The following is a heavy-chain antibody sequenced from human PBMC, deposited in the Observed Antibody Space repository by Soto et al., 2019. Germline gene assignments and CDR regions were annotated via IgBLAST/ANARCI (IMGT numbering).Heavy chain of an antibody. V-gene: IGHV4-30-4*01. CDR1: GGSISSGDYC. CDR3: ARELVVPAAMTENWFDP. J-gene: IGHJ5*02. D-gene: IGHD2-2*01. CDR2: IYYSGST. Sequence: SETLSLICTVSGGSISSGDYCWSWTRQTPGKGLEWIGYIYYSGSTYYNPSLKSRVTISVDTSKNQFSLKLSSVTAADTAVYYCARELVVPAAMTENWFDPWGQGTLVTVSS.